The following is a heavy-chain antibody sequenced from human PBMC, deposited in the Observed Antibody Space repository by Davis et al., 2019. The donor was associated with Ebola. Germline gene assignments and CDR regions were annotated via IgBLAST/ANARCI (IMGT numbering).Heavy chain of an antibody. CDR1: GYIFTDYL. CDR3: AADVEGHSYNLNFDY. J-gene: IGHJ4*01. V-gene: IGHV1-69*10. Sequence: SVKVSCKASGYIFTDYLLHWVRLAPGQGLEWMGGLSPTLGITTYAQKFQGRVTITADKSTITVYMDLSSLRSQDTAVYYCAADVEGHSYNLNFDYWGRGTLVTVSA. D-gene: IGHD1-14*01. CDR2: LSPTLGIT.